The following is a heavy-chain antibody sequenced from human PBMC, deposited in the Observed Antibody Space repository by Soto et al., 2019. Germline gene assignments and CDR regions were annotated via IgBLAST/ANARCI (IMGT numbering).Heavy chain of an antibody. CDR1: GGSINSGGYS. J-gene: IGHJ5*02. D-gene: IGHD3-22*01. Sequence: SETLSLTCTVSGGSINSGGYSWTWIRQPPGKGLEWIGFIYHTGTTYYNPSLKSRVTISVDRSKNQFSLKLNSVTAADTAVYHCARGVNYYDSSGSSWFDPWGQGALVTVSS. CDR2: IYHTGTT. V-gene: IGHV4-30-2*01. CDR3: ARGVNYYDSSGSSWFDP.